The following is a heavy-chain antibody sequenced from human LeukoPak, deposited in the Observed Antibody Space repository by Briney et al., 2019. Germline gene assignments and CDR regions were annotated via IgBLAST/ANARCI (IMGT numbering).Heavy chain of an antibody. V-gene: IGHV3-23*01. CDR3: AKDPETYSSRWFDS. D-gene: IGHD2-21*01. CDR2: LSDSGGSP. J-gene: IGHJ5*01. CDR1: GFTFSNYA. Sequence: GGSLRLSCAASGFTFSNYAMSWVRQAPGKGLEWVSSLSDSGGSPYYADSVKGRFTISRDNSKNTLHLHMNSLRVEDTAVYYCAKDPETYSSRWFDSWGQGTLVTVSS.